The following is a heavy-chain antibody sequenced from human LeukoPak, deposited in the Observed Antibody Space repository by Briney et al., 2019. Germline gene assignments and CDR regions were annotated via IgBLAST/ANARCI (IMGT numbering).Heavy chain of an antibody. CDR1: GGSTNYYY. D-gene: IGHD3-22*01. CDR3: AREGGGIYDSSGYYPGTFDY. CDR2: VYYRGST. J-gene: IGHJ4*02. V-gene: IGHV4-59*01. Sequence: SETLSLTCTVSGGSTNYYYWSWIRQPPGKGLEWIGYVYYRGSTNYNASLKSRVTISVDTSKNQFSLKLSSVTAADTAVYYCAREGGGIYDSSGYYPGTFDYWGQGTLVTVSS.